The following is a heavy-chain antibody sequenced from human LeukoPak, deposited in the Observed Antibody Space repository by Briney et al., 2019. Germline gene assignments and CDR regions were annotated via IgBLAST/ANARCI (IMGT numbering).Heavy chain of an antibody. J-gene: IGHJ3*02. V-gene: IGHV1-8*03. D-gene: IGHD6-6*01. Sequence: ASVTVSCKASGYTFTSYDINWVRQATGQGLEWMGWMNPNSGNTGYAQKFQGRVTITRNTSISTAYMELSSLRSEDTAVYYCARGHARQGDAFDIWGQGTMVTVSS. CDR3: ARGHARQGDAFDI. CDR2: MNPNSGNT. CDR1: GYTFTSYD.